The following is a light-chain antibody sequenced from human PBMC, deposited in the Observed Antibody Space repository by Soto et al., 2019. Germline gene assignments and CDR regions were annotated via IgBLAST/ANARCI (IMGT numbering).Light chain of an antibody. CDR1: QSLLHSNGYNY. CDR3: MQALQIPPT. V-gene: IGKV2-28*01. Sequence: DIVMTQSPLSLPVTPGEPASISCRSGQSLLHSNGYNYLDWYLQKPGQSPQLLIYLGSNRASGVPDRFSGSGSGTDFTLTISRVEAEDVGVYYCMQALQIPPTFGLGTRVEIK. CDR2: LGS. J-gene: IGKJ1*01.